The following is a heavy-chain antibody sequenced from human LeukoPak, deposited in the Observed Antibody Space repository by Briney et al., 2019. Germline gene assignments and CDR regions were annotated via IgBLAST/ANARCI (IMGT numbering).Heavy chain of an antibody. CDR2: IYPGDSDT. CDR3: AIAVSSGFSSTWYYFDY. V-gene: IGHV5-51*01. Sequence: GESLKISCNGSGYXFTTYWIGWVRQMPGKGLEWMGIIYPGDSDTTYSPSFQGQVTISADKSISTAYLQWSSLKASDTAMYYRAIAVSSGFSSTWYYFDYWGQGTLLTVSS. D-gene: IGHD6-13*01. CDR1: GYXFTTYW. J-gene: IGHJ4*02.